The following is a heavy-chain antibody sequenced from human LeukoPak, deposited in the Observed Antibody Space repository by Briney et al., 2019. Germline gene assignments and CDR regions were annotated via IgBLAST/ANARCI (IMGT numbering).Heavy chain of an antibody. CDR3: ARDSLASTSDY. D-gene: IGHD2-2*01. V-gene: IGHV3-66*01. J-gene: IGHJ4*02. CDR2: IYDAGGT. CDR1: GFTAGSNY. Sequence: GGSLRLSYAVSGFTAGSNYMSWVRQAPGKGLEWVSVIYDAGGTYYADSVKGRFTISRDNFKNTLYLQMNSLRAEDTAVYYCARDSLASTSDYWGQGTLVTVSS.